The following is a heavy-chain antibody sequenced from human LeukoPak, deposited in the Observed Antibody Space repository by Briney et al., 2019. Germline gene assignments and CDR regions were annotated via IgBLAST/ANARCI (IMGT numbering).Heavy chain of an antibody. CDR1: GYTFTGYY. CDR3: GREEVAVATDY. D-gene: IGHD5-12*01. V-gene: IGHV1-2*02. CDR2: INPNSGGT. J-gene: IGHJ4*02. Sequence: GPVKVSCKASGYTFTGYYMHWVRQAPGQGLEWMGWINPNSGGTSYAQKFQGRVTMTRDTSINTAYMELSRLRSDDTAVYYCGREEVAVATDYWGQGTLVTVSS.